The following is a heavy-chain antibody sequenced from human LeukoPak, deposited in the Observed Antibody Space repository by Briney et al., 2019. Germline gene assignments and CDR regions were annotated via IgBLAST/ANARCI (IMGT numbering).Heavy chain of an antibody. D-gene: IGHD3-10*01. J-gene: IGHJ4*02. CDR1: GFTFSDYY. Sequence: GGSLRLSCAASGFTFSDYYMSWIRQAPGKGLEWVSYISSSSSYTNYADSVKRRFTISRDNAKNSLYLQMNSLRAEDTAVYYCARAKGLLWFGIYYFDYWGQGTLVTVSS. CDR2: ISSSSSYT. CDR3: ARAKGLLWFGIYYFDY. V-gene: IGHV3-11*06.